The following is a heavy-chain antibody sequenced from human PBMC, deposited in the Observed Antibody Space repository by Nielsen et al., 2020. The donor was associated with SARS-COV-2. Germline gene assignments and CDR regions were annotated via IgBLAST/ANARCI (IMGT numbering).Heavy chain of an antibody. CDR1: GFTFSSYS. V-gene: IGHV3-74*01. J-gene: IGHJ3*02. CDR2: INSDGSST. D-gene: IGHD3-9*01. Sequence: GGSLRLSCAASGFTFSSYSMNWVRQAPGKGLVWVSRINSDGSSTSYADSVKGRFTISRDNAKNTLYLQMNSLRAEDTAVYYCARAPGGYFDWPRDAFDIWGQGTMVTVSS. CDR3: ARAPGGYFDWPRDAFDI.